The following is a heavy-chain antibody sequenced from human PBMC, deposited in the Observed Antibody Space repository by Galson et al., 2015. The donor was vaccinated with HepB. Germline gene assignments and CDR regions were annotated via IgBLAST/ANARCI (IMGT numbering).Heavy chain of an antibody. D-gene: IGHD6-13*01. CDR3: EGKAAVTPGYLAY. V-gene: IGHV1-69*06. Sequence: SVKVSCKASGGTLSNYGISWVRQAPGQGLEWMGGINPVFGTAHYAQKFQDRVTISANRSTNTAYLELTTLTSEDAAVYYCEGKAAVTPGYLAYWGQGTLVTVSS. CDR2: INPVFGTA. J-gene: IGHJ4*02. CDR1: GGTLSNYG.